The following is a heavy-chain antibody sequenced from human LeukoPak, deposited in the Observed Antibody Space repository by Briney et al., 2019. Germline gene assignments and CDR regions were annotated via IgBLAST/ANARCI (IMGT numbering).Heavy chain of an antibody. V-gene: IGHV3-74*01. Sequence: GGSLRLSCVASGFSFSSYWMHWVRQDPGKGRVWVSRISSGGSDTKYVDSVTGRFTISRDHGKNKLYLEMTSLRVEDTAVYYCARDQTQAGPTNVDHWGQGTQVTVSS. J-gene: IGHJ4*02. CDR2: ISSGGSDT. D-gene: IGHD1-14*01. CDR1: GFSFSSYW. CDR3: ARDQTQAGPTNVDH.